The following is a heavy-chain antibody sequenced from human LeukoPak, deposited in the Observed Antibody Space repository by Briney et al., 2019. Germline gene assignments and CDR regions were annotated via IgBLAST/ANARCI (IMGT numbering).Heavy chain of an antibody. CDR2: IYYSGST. Sequence: MASETLSLTCTVSGGSISSGGYYWSWIRQHPGKGLEWIGYIYYSGSTYYNPSLKSRVTISVDTSKNQFSLKLSSVTAADTAVYYCARNAVGSGPNFDYWGQGTLVTVSS. D-gene: IGHD6-19*01. CDR3: ARNAVGSGPNFDY. V-gene: IGHV4-31*03. J-gene: IGHJ4*02. CDR1: GGSISSGGYY.